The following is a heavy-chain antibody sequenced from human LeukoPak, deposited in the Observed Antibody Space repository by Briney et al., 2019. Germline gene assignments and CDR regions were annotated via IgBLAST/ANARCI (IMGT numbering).Heavy chain of an antibody. V-gene: IGHV4-61*01. CDR3: ARGDRYYDILTGYYRGGLDGY. CDR1: GGSLSSGSYY. CDR2: IYYSVST. Sequence: SETLSLTCTVSGGSLSSGSYYWSWIRQPPGKGLEWIGYIYYSVSTNYNPSLKSRVTISVNTSKNQFSLKLSSVTAADTAVYYCARGDRYYDILTGYYRGGLDGYWGQGTLVTVSS. D-gene: IGHD3-9*01. J-gene: IGHJ4*02.